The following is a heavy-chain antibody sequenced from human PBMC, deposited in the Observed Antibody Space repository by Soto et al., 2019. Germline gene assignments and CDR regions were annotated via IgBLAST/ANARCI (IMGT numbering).Heavy chain of an antibody. V-gene: IGHV4-34*01. D-gene: IGHD2-8*02. CDR3: ARDKITGLFDY. J-gene: IGHJ4*02. CDR1: GGSLSGYY. Sequence: QVQLQQWGAGLFKPSGTLSLTCPVYGGSLSGYYWTWIRQPPGTGLEWIGEINHSGSTNYNPSLKSRVTISVDTSKNQFSLKLTSVTAADTAVYYCARDKITGLFDYWGQGTLVTVSS. CDR2: INHSGST.